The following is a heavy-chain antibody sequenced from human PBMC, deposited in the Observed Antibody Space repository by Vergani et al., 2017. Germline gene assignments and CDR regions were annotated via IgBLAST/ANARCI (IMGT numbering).Heavy chain of an antibody. CDR3: ARSLYCSGGSSLFDY. J-gene: IGHJ4*02. D-gene: IGHD2-15*01. CDR2: IYHSGST. Sequence: QVQLQESGPGLVKPSETLSLTCAVSGYSISSGYYWGWIRQPPGKGLEWIGSIYHSGSTYYNPSLKSRVTISVDTSKNQFSLKLSSVTAADTAVYYCARSLYCSGGSSLFDYWGQGTLVTVSS. CDR1: GYSISSGYY. V-gene: IGHV4-38-2*01.